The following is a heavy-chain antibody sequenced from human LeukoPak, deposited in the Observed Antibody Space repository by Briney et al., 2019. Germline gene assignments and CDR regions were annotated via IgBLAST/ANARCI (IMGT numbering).Heavy chain of an antibody. J-gene: IGHJ4*02. V-gene: IGHV3-21*01. D-gene: IGHD6-6*01. CDR2: ISSSSSYI. CDR3: ARDLKGSSAFDY. CDR1: GFTFSSYS. Sequence: GGSLRLSCAASGFTFSSYSMNWVRQAPGKGLEWVSSISSSSSYIYYADSVKGRYTISRDNAKNSLYLQMNSLRAEDTAVYYCARDLKGSSAFDYWGQGTLVTVSS.